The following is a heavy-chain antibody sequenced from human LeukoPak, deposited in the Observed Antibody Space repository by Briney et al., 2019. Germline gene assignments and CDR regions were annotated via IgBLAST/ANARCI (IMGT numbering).Heavy chain of an antibody. CDR1: GFTFNNYG. Sequence: GGSLRLSCAASGFTFNNYGMHWVRQAPGKGLEWVAFIRYNGNNQYYADSVKGRFTISRDNSKNTLYLQMNSLRAEDTAVYYCAGVDAAMPDAFDIWGQGTTVTVSS. J-gene: IGHJ3*02. CDR3: AGVDAAMPDAFDI. V-gene: IGHV3-30*02. CDR2: IRYNGNNQ. D-gene: IGHD5-18*01.